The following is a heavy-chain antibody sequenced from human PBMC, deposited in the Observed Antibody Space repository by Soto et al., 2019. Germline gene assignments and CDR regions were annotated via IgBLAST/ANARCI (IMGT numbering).Heavy chain of an antibody. V-gene: IGHV2-5*02. CDR3: AHSGECYKETYYYYMDV. CDR1: GFSLSTSGVG. J-gene: IGHJ6*03. Sequence: QITLKESGPTLVKPTQTLTLTCTFSGFSLSTSGVGVGWIRQPPGKALEWLALIYWDDDKRYSPSLKSRLTITKDTSKNQVVLTMTNMDPVDTATYYCAHSGECYKETYYYYMDVWGKGTTVTVSS. CDR2: IYWDDDK. D-gene: IGHD3-10*01.